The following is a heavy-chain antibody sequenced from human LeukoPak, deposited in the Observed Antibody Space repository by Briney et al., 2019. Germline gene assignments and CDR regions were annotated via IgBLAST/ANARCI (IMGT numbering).Heavy chain of an antibody. CDR3: ARAPDFSSGWWSHFDY. J-gene: IGHJ4*02. CDR2: INPSGGST. CDR1: GYTFTSYY. Sequence: GASVKVSCKASGYTFTSYYMHWVRQAPGQGLEWMGIINPSGGSTSYAQKFQGRVTMTRDTSTGTVYMELSSLRSEDTAVYYCARAPDFSSGWWSHFDYWGQGTLVTVSS. V-gene: IGHV1-46*01. D-gene: IGHD6-19*01.